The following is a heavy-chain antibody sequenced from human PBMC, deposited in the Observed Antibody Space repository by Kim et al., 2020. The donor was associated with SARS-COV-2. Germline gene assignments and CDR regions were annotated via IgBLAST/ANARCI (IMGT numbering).Heavy chain of an antibody. V-gene: IGHV4-34*01. CDR1: GGSFSGYY. J-gene: IGHJ6*01. D-gene: IGHD2-8*01. CDR3: ARDSIVYAYKYYYYGMDV. CDR2: INHSGST. Sequence: SETLSLTCAVYGGSFSGYYWSWIRQPPGKGLEWIGEINHSGSTNYNPSLKSRVTISVDTSKNQFSLKLSSVTAADTAVYYCARDSIVYAYKYYYYGMDV.